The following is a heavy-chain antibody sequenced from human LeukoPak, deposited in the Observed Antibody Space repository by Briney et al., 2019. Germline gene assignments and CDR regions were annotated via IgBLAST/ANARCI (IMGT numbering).Heavy chain of an antibody. D-gene: IGHD1-20*01. CDR2: INPNGDAT. CDR3: ARPLFCAFDNCGYWLDP. J-gene: IGHJ5*02. V-gene: IGHV1-46*01. Sequence: GASVKVSCKTSGYTFTKYLIHWVRQAPGQGLEWLGTINPNGDATNYAPRLQGRLTLTQDTSTSTVYMELRGLTPDDTAVYYCARPLFCAFDNCGYWLDPWGPGTLVTVFS. CDR1: GYTFTKYL.